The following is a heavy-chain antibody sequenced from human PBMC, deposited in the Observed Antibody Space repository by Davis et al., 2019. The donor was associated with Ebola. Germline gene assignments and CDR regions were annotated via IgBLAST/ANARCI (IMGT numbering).Heavy chain of an antibody. J-gene: IGHJ6*02. V-gene: IGHV4-39*07. Sequence: MPGGSLRLSCTVSGGSISSGGYYWNWIRQPPGKGLEWIGEINHSGSTNYNPSLKSRVTISVDTSKNQFFLKLSSVTAADTAVYYCASNGNRYYYYYGMDVWGQGTTVTVSS. D-gene: IGHD1-14*01. CDR1: GGSISSGGYY. CDR3: ASNGNRYYYYYGMDV. CDR2: INHSGST.